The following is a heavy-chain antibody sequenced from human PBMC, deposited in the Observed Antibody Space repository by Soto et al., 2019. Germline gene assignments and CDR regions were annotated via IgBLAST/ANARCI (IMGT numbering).Heavy chain of an antibody. CDR2: IYHSGST. Sequence: SETLSLTCAVSGYSISSGYYWGWIRQPPGKGLEWIGSIYHSGSTYYNPSLKSRVTISVDTSKNQFSLKLSSVTAADTAVYYCARDLLAVDSTDYWGQGTLVTVSS. D-gene: IGHD5-12*01. CDR1: GYSISSGYY. CDR3: ARDLLAVDSTDY. J-gene: IGHJ4*02. V-gene: IGHV4-38-2*02.